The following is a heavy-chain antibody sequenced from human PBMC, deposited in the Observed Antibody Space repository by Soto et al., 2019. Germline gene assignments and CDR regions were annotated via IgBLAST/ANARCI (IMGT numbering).Heavy chain of an antibody. D-gene: IGHD3-22*01. Sequence: ASVKVSCKASGGTFSSYAISWVRQAPGQGLEWMGGIIPIFGTANYAQKFQGRVTITADESTSTAYMELSSLRSEDTAVYYCARALNFYDGSGYRLFDYWGQGTLVTVSS. CDR2: IIPIFGTA. J-gene: IGHJ4*02. CDR3: ARALNFYDGSGYRLFDY. CDR1: GGTFSSYA. V-gene: IGHV1-69*13.